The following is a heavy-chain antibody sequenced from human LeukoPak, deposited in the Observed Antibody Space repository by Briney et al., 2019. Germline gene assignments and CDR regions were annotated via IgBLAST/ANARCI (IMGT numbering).Heavy chain of an antibody. D-gene: IGHD2-2*01. V-gene: IGHV3-11*03. CDR3: ATRGYCSGTSCYAPQP. CDR1: GFMFSDYY. J-gene: IGHJ5*02. CDR2: FSERSGHTNYADSVKGR. Sequence: PGGSLRLSCAASGFMFSDYYMSWIRQAPGKGLEWISFFSERSGHTNYADSVKGRITTSGSSHTNYADSVKGRFTISRDNSKNTLYLQMNSLRAEDTAVYYCATRGYCSGTSCYAPQPWGQGTLVTVSS.